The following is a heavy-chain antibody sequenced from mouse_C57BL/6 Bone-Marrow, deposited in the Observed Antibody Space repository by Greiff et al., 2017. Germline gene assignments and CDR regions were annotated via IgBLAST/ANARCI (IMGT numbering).Heavy chain of an antibody. CDR2: ILPGSGST. Sequence: QVQLKQSGAELMKPGASVKLSCKATGYSFTGYWIEWVKQRPGHGLEWIGVILPGSGSTTYNEKFKGKATFTADPSANTAYMQLSSLTTEDSAIYYCARGYYDGNVFAYWGQGTLVTVSA. J-gene: IGHJ3*01. V-gene: IGHV1-9*01. CDR3: ARGYYDGNVFAY. CDR1: GYSFTGYW. D-gene: IGHD2-1*01.